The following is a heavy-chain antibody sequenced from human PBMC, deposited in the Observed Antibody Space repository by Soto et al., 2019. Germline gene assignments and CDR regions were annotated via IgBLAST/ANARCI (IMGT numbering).Heavy chain of an antibody. V-gene: IGHV4-59*01. Sequence: TSETLSLTCTVSGDSMSNYYWSWIRQPPGKGLEWIGYIYYSGSTNYNPSLKGRVTVSLDTSKNMLSLNLSSVTAADTAVYYCARSHSYGPFAAWGQGTLVTVSS. J-gene: IGHJ5*02. CDR3: ARSHSYGPFAA. CDR2: IYYSGST. D-gene: IGHD5-18*01. CDR1: GDSMSNYY.